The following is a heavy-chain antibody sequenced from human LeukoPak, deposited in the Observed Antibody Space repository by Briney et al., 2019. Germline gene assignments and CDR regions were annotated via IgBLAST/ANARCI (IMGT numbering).Heavy chain of an antibody. CDR2: SRNKADSYTA. V-gene: IGHV3-72*01. Sequence: GGSLRLSCAASGFTFSDSFMSWVRQAPGKGLEWVGRSRNKADSYTAAYAASVKGRFTISRDESKNSLYLQISSLETEDAAVYYCATSGWYRLAYWGQGSLVTVPS. CDR1: GFTFSDSF. J-gene: IGHJ4*02. D-gene: IGHD6-19*01. CDR3: ATSGWYRLAY.